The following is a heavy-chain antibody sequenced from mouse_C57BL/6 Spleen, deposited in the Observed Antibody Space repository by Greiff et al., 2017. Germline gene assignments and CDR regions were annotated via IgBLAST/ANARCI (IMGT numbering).Heavy chain of an antibody. D-gene: IGHD1-1*01. CDR1: GYSITSGYY. Sequence: DVKLQESGPGLVKPSQSLSLTCSVTGYSITSGYYWNWIRQFPGNKLEWMGYISYDGSNNYNPSLKNRISITRDTSKNQFFLKLNSVTTEDTATYYCARSTTVRDYYAMDYWGQGTSVTVSS. J-gene: IGHJ4*01. CDR2: ISYDGSN. V-gene: IGHV3-6*01. CDR3: ARSTTVRDYYAMDY.